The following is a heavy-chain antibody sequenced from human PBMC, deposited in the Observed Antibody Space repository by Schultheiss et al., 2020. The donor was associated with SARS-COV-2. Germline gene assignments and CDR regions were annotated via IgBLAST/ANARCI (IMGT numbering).Heavy chain of an antibody. CDR2: ISSSSAYI. Sequence: GESLKISCAASGFTFSSYTMNWVRQAPGKGLEWVSSISSSSAYIYYADSVKGRFTISRDNAKNSLYLQMNSLRVEDTAVYYCAKAIGMAGMDWFDPWGQGTLVTVSS. CDR3: AKAIGMAGMDWFDP. J-gene: IGHJ5*02. D-gene: IGHD6-19*01. CDR1: GFTFSSYT. V-gene: IGHV3-21*01.